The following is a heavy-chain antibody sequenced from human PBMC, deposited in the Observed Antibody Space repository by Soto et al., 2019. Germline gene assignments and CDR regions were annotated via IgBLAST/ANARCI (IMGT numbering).Heavy chain of an antibody. CDR2: IYHSGST. Sequence: ASETLSLTCTVSGDSISSGGYSWSWIRQPPGKGLEWIGYIYHSGSTYYNPSLKSRVTISVDRSKNQFSLKLSSVTAADTAVYYCAAGGGLPRYYWGQGTLVTSPQ. CDR1: GDSISSGGYS. J-gene: IGHJ4*02. D-gene: IGHD5-12*01. V-gene: IGHV4-30-2*01. CDR3: AAGGGLPRYY.